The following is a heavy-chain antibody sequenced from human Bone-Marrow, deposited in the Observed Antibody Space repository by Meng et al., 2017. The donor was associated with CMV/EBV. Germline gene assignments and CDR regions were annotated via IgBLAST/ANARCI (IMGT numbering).Heavy chain of an antibody. CDR1: GFTVSSNY. D-gene: IGHD6-13*01. CDR3: AKDRKFGGSSWFDY. V-gene: IGHV3-53*01. J-gene: IGHJ4*02. Sequence: GGSLRLCCAASGFTVSSNYMSWVRQAPGKGLEWVSVIYSGGSTYYADSVKGRFTISRDNAKNSLYLQMDSLRVEDTAVYYCAKDRKFGGSSWFDYWGQGTLVTVSS. CDR2: IYSGGST.